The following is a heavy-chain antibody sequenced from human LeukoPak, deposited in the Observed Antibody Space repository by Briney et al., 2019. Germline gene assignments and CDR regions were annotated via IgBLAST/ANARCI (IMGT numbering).Heavy chain of an antibody. J-gene: IGHJ4*02. V-gene: IGHV4-61*08. CDR2: IYYISNT. Sequence: SGTLSLTCTVSGASVGSAGYYWSWIRQPPGGGLEWIGYIYYISNTNYNPSLKSRVTMSVDPSKNQFSLKLNSVTAADTAVYYCARTQSQSGSYRYYFGYWGQGTLVTVSS. CDR1: GASVGSAGYY. CDR3: ARTQSQSGSYRYYFGY. D-gene: IGHD1-26*01.